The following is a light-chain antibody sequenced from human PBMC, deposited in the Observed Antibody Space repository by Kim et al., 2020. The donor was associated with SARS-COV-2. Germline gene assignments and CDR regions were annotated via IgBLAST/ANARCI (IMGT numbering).Light chain of an antibody. CDR1: RNEVGYEG. CDR2: RDN. CDR3: SAWDSRLSAWV. Sequence: QTDTPTGTGNRNEVGYEGAAWLQQHQGHPPKLLSHRDNNRPSGISERFSTSRSGDTASLTIIGLQPEDEADYYCSAWDSRLSAWVFGGGTQLTVL. J-gene: IGLJ3*02. V-gene: IGLV10-54*01.